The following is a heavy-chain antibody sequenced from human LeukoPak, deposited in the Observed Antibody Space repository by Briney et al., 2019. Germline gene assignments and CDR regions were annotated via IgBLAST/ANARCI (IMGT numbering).Heavy chain of an antibody. CDR1: GFTFSSYG. CDR3: ARDESLWGIAVAGLGRPTYYYYYYGMDV. J-gene: IGHJ6*02. V-gene: IGHV3-33*01. D-gene: IGHD6-19*01. Sequence: GRSLRLSCAASGFTFSSYGMHWVRQAPGKGLEWVAVIWYDGSNKYYADSVKGRFTISRDNSKNTLYLQMNSLRAEDTAVYYCARDESLWGIAVAGLGRPTYYYYYYGMDVWGQGTTVTVSS. CDR2: IWYDGSNK.